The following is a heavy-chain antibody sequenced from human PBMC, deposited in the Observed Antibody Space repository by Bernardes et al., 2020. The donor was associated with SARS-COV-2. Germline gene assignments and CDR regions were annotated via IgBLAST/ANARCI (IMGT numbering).Heavy chain of an antibody. CDR1: GYTLTELS. J-gene: IGHJ6*02. CDR2: FAPEDGAT. Sequence: ASLKVSCKVSGYTLTELSMHWVRQAPGQGLEWMGGFAPEDGATIYAQKFQGRVTMTEDTSTDTAYMELSSLRSEDTAVYYCATDQRYYDILTGRTYYYGMDVWGQGTTVTGS. V-gene: IGHV1-24*01. CDR3: ATDQRYYDILTGRTYYYGMDV. D-gene: IGHD3-9*01.